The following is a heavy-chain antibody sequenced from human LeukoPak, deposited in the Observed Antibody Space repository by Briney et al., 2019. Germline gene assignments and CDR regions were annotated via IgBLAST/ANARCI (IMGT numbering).Heavy chain of an antibody. CDR2: IWYDGSNK. V-gene: IGHV3-33*01. Sequence: GGSLRLSCAASGFTFSSYGMHWVRQAPGKGLEWVAVIWYDGSNKYYADSVKGRFSISRDNSKNTLYLQMNSLRAEDTAVYYCARWVGAAGFDYWGQGTLVTVSS. J-gene: IGHJ4*02. CDR1: GFTFSSYG. D-gene: IGHD2-15*01. CDR3: ARWVGAAGFDY.